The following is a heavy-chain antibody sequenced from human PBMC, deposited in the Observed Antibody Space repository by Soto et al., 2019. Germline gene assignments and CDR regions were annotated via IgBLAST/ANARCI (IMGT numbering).Heavy chain of an antibody. CDR1: GFTFSSYA. CDR2: ISGSGGST. CDR3: ASTFVAVAGTRYFQH. V-gene: IGHV3-23*01. D-gene: IGHD6-19*01. J-gene: IGHJ1*01. Sequence: EVQLLESGGGLVQPGGSLRLSCAASGFTFSSYAMSWVRQAPGKGLEWVSAISGSGGSTYYADSVKGRFTISRDNSKNTVHRQMSSRRAEDTAVYYCASTFVAVAGTRYFQHWGQGTLVTVSS.